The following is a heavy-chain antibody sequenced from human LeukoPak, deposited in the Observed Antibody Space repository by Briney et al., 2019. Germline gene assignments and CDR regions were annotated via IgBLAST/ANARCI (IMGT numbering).Heavy chain of an antibody. D-gene: IGHD1-7*01. CDR2: ISVYKGNT. Sequence: GASVKVSCKASGYTFSTYGITWVRQAPGQGLEWMGWISVYKGNTKYAQKLQDRVTMTIDTSTSTAYMELSSLRSEDTAVYYCAREPLTGTHPNAFDIWGQGTMVTVSS. V-gene: IGHV1-18*01. J-gene: IGHJ3*02. CDR1: GYTFSTYG. CDR3: AREPLTGTHPNAFDI.